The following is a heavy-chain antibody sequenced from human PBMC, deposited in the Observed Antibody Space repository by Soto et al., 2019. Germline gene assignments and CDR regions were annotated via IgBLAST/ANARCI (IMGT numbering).Heavy chain of an antibody. Sequence: PGGSLRLSCAASGFTFSSYGMHWVRQAPGKGLEWVAVISYDGSNKYYADSVKGRFTISRDNSKNTLYLQMNSLGAEDTAVYYWAKEGYYDSSGYYDWGQGTLVTVSS. J-gene: IGHJ4*02. CDR2: ISYDGSNK. V-gene: IGHV3-30*18. CDR1: GFTFSSYG. D-gene: IGHD3-22*01. CDR3: AKEGYYDSSGYYD.